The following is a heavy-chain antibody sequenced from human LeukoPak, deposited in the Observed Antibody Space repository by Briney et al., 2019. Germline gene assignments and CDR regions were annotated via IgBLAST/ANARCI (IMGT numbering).Heavy chain of an antibody. CDR3: ARFYSGSLDH. V-gene: IGHV4-59*08. CDR1: GGSISSHY. J-gene: IGHJ4*02. CDR2: IYYSGST. D-gene: IGHD1-26*01. Sequence: SETLSLTCTVSGGSISSHYWSWIRQPPGKGLEWIGYIYYSGSTTYNPSLKSRVPVSVDTSKTQFFLKLSSVTAADTAVYYCARFYSGSLDHWGQGSLVTVSS.